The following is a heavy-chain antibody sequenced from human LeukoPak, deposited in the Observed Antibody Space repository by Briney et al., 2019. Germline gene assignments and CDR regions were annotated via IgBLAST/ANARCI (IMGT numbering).Heavy chain of an antibody. V-gene: IGHV3-23*01. J-gene: IGHJ5*02. CDR3: ARESTKTFGGVVVNWFDP. CDR2: ISGSGGST. CDR1: GFTFSSYA. Sequence: GGSLGLSCAASGFTFSSYAMSWVRQAPGKGLEWVSAISGSGGSTYYADSLKGRFTISRDNAKNSLFLQMNNLRAEDTAVYYCARESTKTFGGVVVNWFDPWGQGTLVTVSS. D-gene: IGHD3-16*01.